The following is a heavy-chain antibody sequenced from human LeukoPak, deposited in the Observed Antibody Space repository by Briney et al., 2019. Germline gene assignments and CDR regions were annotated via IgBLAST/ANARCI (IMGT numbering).Heavy chain of an antibody. Sequence: PGGSLRLSCAASGFTFSSYAMSWVRQAPVKGLEWVSAISGSGGSTYYADSVKGRFTISRDNSKNTLYLQMNSLRAEDTAVYYCASRYSSSWYYFDYWGQGTLVTVSS. CDR1: GFTFSSYA. V-gene: IGHV3-23*01. J-gene: IGHJ4*02. CDR2: ISGSGGST. CDR3: ASRYSSSWYYFDY. D-gene: IGHD6-13*01.